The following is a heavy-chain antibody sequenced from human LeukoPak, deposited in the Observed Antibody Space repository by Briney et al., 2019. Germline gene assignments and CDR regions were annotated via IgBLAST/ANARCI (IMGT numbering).Heavy chain of an antibody. V-gene: IGHV1-2*06. CDR2: IYPNSGGT. Sequence: ASVTVSCKASGYTFTGYYMHWVRQAPGQGLEWMGRIYPNSGGTNYAQKFQGRVTMTRDTSISTVYMELSRLRSDDTAVYYCARDPSIGVGATMWGQGTLVTVSS. J-gene: IGHJ4*02. CDR1: GYTFTGYY. D-gene: IGHD1-26*01. CDR3: ARDPSIGVGATM.